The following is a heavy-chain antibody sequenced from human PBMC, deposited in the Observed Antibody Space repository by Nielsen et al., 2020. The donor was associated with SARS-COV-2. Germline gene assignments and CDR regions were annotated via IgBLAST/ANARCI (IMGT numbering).Heavy chain of an antibody. CDR3: ARDCDTVRARSNWNDYSY. CDR2: IFYSGST. CDR1: GGSITAHY. V-gene: IGHV4-59*11. D-gene: IGHD1-20*01. J-gene: IGHJ4*02. Sequence: SETLSLTCTVSGGSITAHYWSWIRQPPGKRLEYIGYIFYSGSTYYNPSLNSRVTISSDTTKNQFSLKLSSVTAADTAVYYCARDCDTVRARSNWNDYSYWGQGTLVTVSS.